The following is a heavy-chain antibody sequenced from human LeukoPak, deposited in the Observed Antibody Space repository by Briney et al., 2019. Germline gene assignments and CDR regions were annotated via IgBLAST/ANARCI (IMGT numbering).Heavy chain of an antibody. V-gene: IGHV3-21*01. CDR2: IGSSSYYI. D-gene: IGHD3-22*01. Sequence: GGSLRLSCVASGFTFSSYSMNWVRQAPGKGLEWVSCIGSSSYYIYYGDSVKGRFTISRDNAKNSLYLQMNSLRAEDTAVYYCARDYYDSSGYYLKYFQHWGQGTLVTVSS. CDR3: ARDYYDSSGYYLKYFQH. CDR1: GFTFSSYS. J-gene: IGHJ1*01.